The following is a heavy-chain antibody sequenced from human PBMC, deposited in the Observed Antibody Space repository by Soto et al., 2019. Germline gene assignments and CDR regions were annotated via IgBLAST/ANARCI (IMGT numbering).Heavy chain of an antibody. D-gene: IGHD1-7*01. CDR1: GGSIISSNW. Sequence: SETLSLTCAVSGGSIISSNWWSFVRQPPGKGLEWIGEIYHSGSTNYNPSLKSRVTISVDKSRNHFSLNLQSATAADTALYYCARETGENWTYEAHWGPGTLVTVSS. J-gene: IGHJ1*01. CDR3: ARETGENWTYEAH. CDR2: IYHSGST. V-gene: IGHV4-4*02.